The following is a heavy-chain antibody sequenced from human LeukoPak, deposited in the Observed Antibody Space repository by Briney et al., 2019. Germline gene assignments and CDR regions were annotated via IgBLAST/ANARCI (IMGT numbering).Heavy chain of an antibody. J-gene: IGHJ3*01. CDR1: GFTFNRYW. Sequence: GGSLRLSCAASGFTFNRYWMSWVRQAPGRGLEWVGRIRNQLDGGTADYAAPVKGRITISRDDSTNTLYLQMNSLKTEDTGVYYCTKLNARDASDFWGQGTMVTVSS. V-gene: IGHV3-15*01. CDR3: TKLNARDASDF. D-gene: IGHD4-23*01. CDR2: IRNQLDGGTA.